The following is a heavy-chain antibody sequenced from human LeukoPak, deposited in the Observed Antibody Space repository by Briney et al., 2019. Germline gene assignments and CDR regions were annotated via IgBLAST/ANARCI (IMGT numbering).Heavy chain of an antibody. CDR2: INREGNEK. D-gene: IGHD1-26*01. V-gene: IGHV3-7*01. CDR3: ARVGTWELQRVFDF. Sequence: GGSLRLSCATFGFAFSDYWMTWVRQVPGKGLEWVANINREGNEKYYVDSVKGRFTISRENAKNSVDLQMDSLRVEDTAVYYCARVGTWELQRVFDFWGQGTLVTVSS. J-gene: IGHJ4*02. CDR1: GFAFSDYW.